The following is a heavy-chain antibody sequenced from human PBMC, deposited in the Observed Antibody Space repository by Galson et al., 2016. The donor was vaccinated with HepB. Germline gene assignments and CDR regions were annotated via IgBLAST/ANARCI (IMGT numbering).Heavy chain of an antibody. V-gene: IGHV3-30*03. CDR3: ARDLGGYSGYGGNYFGMDV. J-gene: IGHJ6*02. Sequence: SLRLSCAASGFDSSTYAIHWVRQTPGKGLERVTVISYEGTKKYYADSVKGRFTISRDNSKNTVYLHMNSLIPEDTAVYYWARDLGGYSGYGGNYFGMDVWGQGTTVTVS. CDR2: ISYEGTKK. D-gene: IGHD5-12*01. CDR1: GFDSSTYA.